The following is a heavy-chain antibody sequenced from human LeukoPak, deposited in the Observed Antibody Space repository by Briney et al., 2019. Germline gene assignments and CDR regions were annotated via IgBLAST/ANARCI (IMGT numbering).Heavy chain of an antibody. CDR2: IYYTGST. V-gene: IGHV4-39*07. CDR3: ARSLYYYDSSGYPGYFDY. Sequence: SETLSLTCTVSGGSISSSSYYWGWIRQPPGKGLEWIGCIYYTGSTYYNPSLKSRVTISVDTSKNQFSLKLSSVTAADTAVYYCARSLYYYDSSGYPGYFDYWGQGTLVTVSS. D-gene: IGHD3-22*01. J-gene: IGHJ4*02. CDR1: GGSISSSSYY.